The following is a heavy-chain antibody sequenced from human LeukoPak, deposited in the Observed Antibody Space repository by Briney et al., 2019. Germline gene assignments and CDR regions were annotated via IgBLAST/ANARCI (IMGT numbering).Heavy chain of an antibody. CDR2: IYHSGST. V-gene: IGHV4-4*02. CDR3: ARCDYMVRGGNYYYMDV. CDR1: GFTFSSFAM. D-gene: IGHD3-10*01. Sequence: PGGSLRLSCAASGFTFSSFAMSWVRQAPGKGLEWIGEIYHSGSTNYNPSLKSRVTISVDKSKNQFSLKLSSVTAADTAVYYCARCDYMVRGGNYYYMDVWGKGTTVTVSS. J-gene: IGHJ6*03.